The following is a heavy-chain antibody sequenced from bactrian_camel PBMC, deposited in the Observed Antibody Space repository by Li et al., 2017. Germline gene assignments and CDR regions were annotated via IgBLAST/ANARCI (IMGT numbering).Heavy chain of an antibody. CDR1: APTWTRLDC. CDR2: YIGGVN. CDR3: AVYDAYAGRCSFREDVYDY. J-gene: IGHJ4*01. Sequence: HVQLVESGGGSVQAGGSLRLACVASAPTWTRLDCMGWFRQAPGKEREAVAMYYIGGVNSYAESVVGRFTVSQDNASKTVVLQMNSLKPEDTAMYHCAVYDAYAGRCSFREDVYDYWGRGTQVTVS. V-gene: IGHV3S55*01. D-gene: IGHD4*01.